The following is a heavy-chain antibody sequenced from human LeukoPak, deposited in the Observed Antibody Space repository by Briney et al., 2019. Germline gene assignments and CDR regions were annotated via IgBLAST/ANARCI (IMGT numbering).Heavy chain of an antibody. CDR2: IYYSGST. Sequence: SETLSLTCTVSGGSLSSSSYYWGWIRQPPGKGLEWIGSIYYSGSTYYNPSLKSRVTISVDTSKNQFSLKLSSVTAADTAVYYCAGPPPIVVVPAADYYYYMDVWGKGTTVTVSS. CDR3: AGPPPIVVVPAADYYYYMDV. D-gene: IGHD2-2*01. J-gene: IGHJ6*03. CDR1: GGSLSSSSYY. V-gene: IGHV4-39*01.